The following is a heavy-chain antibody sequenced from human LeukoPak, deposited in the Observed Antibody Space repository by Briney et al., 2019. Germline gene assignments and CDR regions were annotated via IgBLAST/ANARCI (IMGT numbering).Heavy chain of an antibody. J-gene: IGHJ4*02. D-gene: IGHD1-26*01. CDR3: ARGDSGSYWWGDFDY. CDR1: GYTFTGNF. V-gene: IGHV1-2*02. Sequence: ASVKVSCKASGYTFTGNFIHWVRQAPGQGLEWMGWINPNSGGTNYAQKFQGGVTMTRDTSISTAYMELSRLRSDDTAVYYCARGDSGSYWWGDFDYWGQGTLVTVSS. CDR2: INPNSGGT.